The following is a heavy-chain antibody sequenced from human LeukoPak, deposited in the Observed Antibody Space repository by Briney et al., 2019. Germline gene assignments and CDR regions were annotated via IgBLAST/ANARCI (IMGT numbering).Heavy chain of an antibody. CDR1: GGTFSTYA. Sequence: SVKVSCKASGGTFSTYAISWVRQAPGRGLEWMGGIIPTFGTAKYAQKFQGRVTITADESTSTAYMELSSLRSEDTAVYYCARDRRSRYCSSTRCYLGCFDPWGQGTLVTVSS. V-gene: IGHV1-69*13. CDR2: IIPTFGTA. J-gene: IGHJ5*02. D-gene: IGHD2-2*01. CDR3: ARDRRSRYCSSTRCYLGCFDP.